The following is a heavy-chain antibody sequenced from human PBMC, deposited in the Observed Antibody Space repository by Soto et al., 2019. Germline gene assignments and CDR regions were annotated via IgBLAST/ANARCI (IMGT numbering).Heavy chain of an antibody. CDR2: INPSGGST. V-gene: IGHV1-46*01. Sequence: QVQLVQSGAEVKKPGASVKGSCKASGYTFTSYYMHWVRPAPGPGLEWMGIINPSGGSTSSAQKGQGRVTMTRDTATSTVDRELSRLRSEDTTVDYWARDDDDGGNGGGMGFIDYWGQGTLVTVSS. CDR3: ARDDDDGGNGGGMGFIDY. D-gene: IGHD4-17*01. J-gene: IGHJ4*02. CDR1: GYTFTSYY.